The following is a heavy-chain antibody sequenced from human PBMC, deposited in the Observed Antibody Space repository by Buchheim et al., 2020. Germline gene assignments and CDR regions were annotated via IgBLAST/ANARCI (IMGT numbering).Heavy chain of an antibody. CDR2: IWYDGRND. Sequence: QVQLVESGGGVVQPGRSLRLSCAASGFIFNYYGMHWVRQVPGKGLEWVATIWYDGRNDDDVNSVKGRFTISRDNSKNMLYLQMNSLRVEDTAVYYCARDTSVSANYYFDYWGQGTL. CDR1: GFIFNYYG. D-gene: IGHD5/OR15-5a*01. CDR3: ARDTSVSANYYFDY. J-gene: IGHJ4*02. V-gene: IGHV3-33*01.